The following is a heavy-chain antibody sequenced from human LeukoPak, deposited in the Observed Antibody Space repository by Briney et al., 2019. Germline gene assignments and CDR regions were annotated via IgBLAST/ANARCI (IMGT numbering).Heavy chain of an antibody. V-gene: IGHV3-33*08. D-gene: IGHD3-10*01. CDR3: ARALNGSGKKRGHDDFDI. J-gene: IGHJ3*02. CDR2: IWYDGSNK. CDR1: GFTFSSYG. Sequence: GGSLRLSCAASGFTFSSYGMHWVRQAPGKGLEWVAVIWYDGSNKYYADSVKGRFTISRDNSKNTLYLQMNSLRAEDTAVYYCARALNGSGKKRGHDDFDIWGQGTMATVSS.